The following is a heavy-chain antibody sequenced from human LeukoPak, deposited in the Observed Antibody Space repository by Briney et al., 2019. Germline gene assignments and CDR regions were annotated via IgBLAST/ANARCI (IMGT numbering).Heavy chain of an antibody. V-gene: IGHV3-7*01. Sequence: GGSLRLSCAASGFTFSTYWMTWVRQAPGKGLEWVANINQNGSETYYVDSVKGRFTISRDNAKNSLYLQMNSLRVEDTAVYYCARKKFYYNTRTCGWFAPWGQEISVTVSS. CDR1: GFTFSTYW. CDR2: INQNGSET. CDR3: ARKKFYYNTRTCGWFAP. D-gene: IGHD3-22*01. J-gene: IGHJ5*02.